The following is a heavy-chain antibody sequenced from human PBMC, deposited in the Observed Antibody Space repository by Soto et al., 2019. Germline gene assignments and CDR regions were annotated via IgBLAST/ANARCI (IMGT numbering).Heavy chain of an antibody. J-gene: IGHJ4*02. CDR1: GYTFSSYG. D-gene: IGHD1-1*01. Sequence: QVQLVQSGAEVKKPGASVKVSCKASGYTFSSYGINWVRQAPGQGLKWMGWISAYNGNTHYAQNLQGRVTLTTDTSTSTAYMELRSLRSDDTAVYYCARDPYSWNDGGDYWGQGTLVTVSS. CDR2: ISAYNGNT. CDR3: ARDPYSWNDGGDY. V-gene: IGHV1-18*01.